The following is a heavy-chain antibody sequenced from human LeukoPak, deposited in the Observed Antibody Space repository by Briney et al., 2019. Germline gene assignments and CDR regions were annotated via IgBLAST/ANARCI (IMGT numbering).Heavy chain of an antibody. CDR2: IRSDGSNK. CDR3: AKDQSITTIVGQEYYFDY. V-gene: IGHV3-30*02. Sequence: GGSPRLSCAASGFTFSTYGMHWVRQAPGKGLEWVAFIRSDGSNKYYADSVKGRFTISRDKSKNTLYLQMNSLRAEDTALYYCAKDQSITTIVGQEYYFDYWGQGTLVTVSS. D-gene: IGHD3-22*01. J-gene: IGHJ4*02. CDR1: GFTFSTYG.